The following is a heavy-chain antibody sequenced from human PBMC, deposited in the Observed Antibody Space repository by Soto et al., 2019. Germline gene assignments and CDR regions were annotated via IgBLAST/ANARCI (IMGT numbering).Heavy chain of an antibody. V-gene: IGHV3-23*01. J-gene: IGHJ6*03. CDR1: GFIFSNYA. Sequence: EVQVLESGGGLVQPGGSLRLCCVGSGFIFSNYAMAWVRQAPGKGLEWVSGFGGSGGTYYADSVKGRYTISRDNSKNTLYLQMNSLRVEDTAVYYCAKSQSSLYYMDVWGKGTAVTVSS. CDR2: FGGSGGT. CDR3: AKSQSSLYYMDV.